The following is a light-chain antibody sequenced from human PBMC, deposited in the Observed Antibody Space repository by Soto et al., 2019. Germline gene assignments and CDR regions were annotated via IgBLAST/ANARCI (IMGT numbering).Light chain of an antibody. J-gene: IGKJ5*01. CDR1: QSARSS. CDR3: QQYNTWPIT. Sequence: EVVMTQSPATLSVSPGERATLSCRASQSARSSLAWYQKKPGQAPSLLIYDVSIRATGIPARFSGSESGTEFTLTISSLQSEDFAIYYCQQYNTWPITFGQGTRLEI. CDR2: DVS. V-gene: IGKV3-15*01.